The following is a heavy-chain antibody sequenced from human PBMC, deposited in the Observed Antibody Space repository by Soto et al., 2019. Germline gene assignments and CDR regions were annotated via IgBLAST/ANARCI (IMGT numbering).Heavy chain of an antibody. CDR1: GFTFSRYD. J-gene: IGHJ4*02. V-gene: IGHV3-23*01. CDR3: AIRGLTKSEVRGYFDY. D-gene: IGHD3-10*01. CDR2: ISGGGGST. Sequence: EVQLLESGGGLVQPGGSLRLSCAASGFTFSRYDMTWVRQAPGKGLEWVSAISGGGGSTNYGDSVKGRFIISRDNSKNMLFMQMNSLRVEDTAIYYCAIRGLTKSEVRGYFDYWGRGTLVTVSS.